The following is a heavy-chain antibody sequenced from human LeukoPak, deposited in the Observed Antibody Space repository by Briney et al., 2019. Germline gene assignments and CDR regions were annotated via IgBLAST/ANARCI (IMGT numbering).Heavy chain of an antibody. V-gene: IGHV1-8*01. CDR1: GYTFTSYD. D-gene: IGHD5-12*01. Sequence: ASVKVSCKASGYTFTSYDINWVRQATGQGLEWMGWMNPNSGNTGYAQKFQGRVTMTRNTSISTAYMKLSSLRCEDTAVYYCARGRWLRFVDYWGQGTLVTVSS. CDR2: MNPNSGNT. CDR3: ARGRWLRFVDY. J-gene: IGHJ4*02.